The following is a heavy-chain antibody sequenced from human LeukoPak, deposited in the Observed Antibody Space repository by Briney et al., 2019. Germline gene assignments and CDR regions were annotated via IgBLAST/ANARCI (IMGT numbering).Heavy chain of an antibody. Sequence: ASVKVSCKASGYTFTGYYMHWVRQAPGQGLEWMGWINPNSGGTNYAQKFQGRVTMTRDTSISTAYMELSRLRSDDTAVYYCARARAYYYDSSGNDAFDIWGQGTMVTVSS. V-gene: IGHV1-2*02. D-gene: IGHD3-22*01. CDR1: GYTFTGYY. CDR2: INPNSGGT. J-gene: IGHJ3*02. CDR3: ARARAYYYDSSGNDAFDI.